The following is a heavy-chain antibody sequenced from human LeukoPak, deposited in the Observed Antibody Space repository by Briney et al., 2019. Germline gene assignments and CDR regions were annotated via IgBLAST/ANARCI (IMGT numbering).Heavy chain of an antibody. CDR3: ARIRDGYNDAYDI. CDR1: GYTFTSYY. CDR2: INPSDGST. V-gene: IGHV1-46*01. Sequence: ASVKGSCKASGYTFTSYYIHLVRQGPGQGLEWMAIINPSDGSTTNSQKFQGRVTMTRDTSTSTVYMELSGLRSEDTALYYCARIRDGYNDAYDIWGQGTMVTVSS. J-gene: IGHJ3*02. D-gene: IGHD5-24*01.